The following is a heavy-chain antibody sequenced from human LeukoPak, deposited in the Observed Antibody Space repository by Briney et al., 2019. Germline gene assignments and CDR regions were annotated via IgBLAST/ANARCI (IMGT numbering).Heavy chain of an antibody. CDR3: ARDGTSYSNKDYYYYYMDV. Sequence: GGSLRLSCAASGFTFSSYWMSWVRQAPGKGLEWVANIKQDGSEKYYVDSVKGRFTISRDNAKNSLYLQMNSLRAEDTAVYYCARDGTSYSNKDYYYYYMDVWGKGTTVTVSS. J-gene: IGHJ6*03. CDR2: IKQDGSEK. V-gene: IGHV3-7*01. CDR1: GFTFSSYW. D-gene: IGHD4-11*01.